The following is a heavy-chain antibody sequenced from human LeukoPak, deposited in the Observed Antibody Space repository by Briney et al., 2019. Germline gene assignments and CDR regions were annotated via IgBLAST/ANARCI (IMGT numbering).Heavy chain of an antibody. J-gene: IGHJ6*02. CDR1: EFTFNSYW. V-gene: IGHV3-33*08. CDR2: IWYDGSNK. CDR3: ARDPEIITMIVSPTGSYGMDV. Sequence: PGGSLRLSCAASEFTFNSYWMSWVRQAPGKGLEWVAVIWYDGSNKYYADSVKGRFTISRDNSKNTLYLQMNSLRAEDTAVYYCARDPEIITMIVSPTGSYGMDVWGQGTTVTVSS. D-gene: IGHD3-22*01.